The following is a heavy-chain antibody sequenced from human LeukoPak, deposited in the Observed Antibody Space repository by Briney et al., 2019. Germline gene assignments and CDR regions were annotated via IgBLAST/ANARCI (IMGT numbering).Heavy chain of an antibody. CDR3: ARKAYGLDV. J-gene: IGHJ6*04. CDR1: GFTFSSYS. Sequence: PGGSLRLSCAPSGFTFSSYSMSWVRQAPGKGLEWVANIKQDGSEKYYVDSVKGRFTISRDNAKNSLYLQMNSLRAEDTAVYYCARKAYGLDVWGKGTTVTVSS. V-gene: IGHV3-7*03. CDR2: IKQDGSEK.